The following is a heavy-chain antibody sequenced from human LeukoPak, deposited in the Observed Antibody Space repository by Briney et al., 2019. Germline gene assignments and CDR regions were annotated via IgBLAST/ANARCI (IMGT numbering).Heavy chain of an antibody. CDR1: GFTFSSYA. J-gene: IGHJ4*02. CDR3: ARGLRSFDF. D-gene: IGHD5-18*01. V-gene: IGHV3-23*01. Sequence: GGSLRLSCAASGFTFSSYAMTWVRQAPGKGLEWVSGISGSGDSTYYADSVKGRFTISRDNSKKTLYLQMSSLRAGDTAVYYWARGLRSFDFWGQGTLVTVSS. CDR2: ISGSGDST.